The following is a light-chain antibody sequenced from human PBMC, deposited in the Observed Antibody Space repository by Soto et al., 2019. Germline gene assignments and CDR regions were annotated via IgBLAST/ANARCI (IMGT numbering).Light chain of an antibody. V-gene: IGLV1-40*01. J-gene: IGLJ2*01. CDR1: SSNIGAGFD. CDR3: QSYDTGLTGHGL. Sequence: QTVVTQPPSVSGAPGQRVTISCTGNSSNIGAGFDVQWYQQLPGAAPKLLIYASTNRPSGVPDRFSGSKSDTSASLAIPGLQIDDEADSYCQSYDTGLTGHGLFGGGTKVTVL. CDR2: AST.